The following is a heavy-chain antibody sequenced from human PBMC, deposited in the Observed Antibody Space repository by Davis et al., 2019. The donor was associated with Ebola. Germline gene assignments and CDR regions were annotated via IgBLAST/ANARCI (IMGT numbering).Heavy chain of an antibody. CDR2: IHPDGSET. Sequence: GESLKISCEGSGYGFYGFWIGWVRQMPGKGLEWMGLIHPDGSETSYSPSFLGRVTISADNSINTAYLQWSSLKASDSAIYYCARHGGRREFEHFDFWGQGTLVTVSS. V-gene: IGHV5-51*01. J-gene: IGHJ4*02. CDR3: ARHGGRREFEHFDF. CDR1: GYGFYGFW. D-gene: IGHD3-10*01.